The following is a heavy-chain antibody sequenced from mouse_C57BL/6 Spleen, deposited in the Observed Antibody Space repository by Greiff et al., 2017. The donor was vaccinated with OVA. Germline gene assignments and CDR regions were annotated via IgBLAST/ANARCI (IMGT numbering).Heavy chain of an antibody. V-gene: IGHV3-6*01. CDR1: GYSITSGYY. CDR3: ARGDGP. CDR2: ISYDGSN. J-gene: IGHJ3*01. Sequence: EVKVEESGPGLVKPSQSLSLTCSVTGYSITSGYYWNWIRQFPGNKLEWMGYISYDGSNNYNPSLKNRISITRDTSKNQFFLKLNSVTTEDTATYYCARGDGPWGQGTLVTVSA. D-gene: IGHD2-3*01.